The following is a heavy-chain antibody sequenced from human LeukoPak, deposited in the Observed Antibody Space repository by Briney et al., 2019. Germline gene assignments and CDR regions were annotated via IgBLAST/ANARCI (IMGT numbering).Heavy chain of an antibody. Sequence: GGSLSLSCAASGFTFSSYSMNWVRQAPGKGLEWVASISSSSSYIYYADSVKGRLTISRDNAKNSLYLQMNSLRAEDTAVYYCARDPYGDSSCWGQGTLVTVSS. V-gene: IGHV3-21*01. CDR2: ISSSSSYI. CDR1: GFTFSSYS. D-gene: IGHD4-17*01. J-gene: IGHJ4*02. CDR3: ARDPYGDSSC.